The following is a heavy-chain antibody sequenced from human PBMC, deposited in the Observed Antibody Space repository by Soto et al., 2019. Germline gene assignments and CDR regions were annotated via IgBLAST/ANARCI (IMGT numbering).Heavy chain of an antibody. CDR1: GDSVSSNSAA. V-gene: IGHV6-1*01. CDR3: ARDRRGYCSSTSCYHYYYYGMDV. Sequence: PSETLSLTCAISGDSVSSNSAAWNWIRQSPSRGLEWLGRTYYRSKWYNDYAVSVKSRITINPDTSKNQFSLQLNSETPEDTAVYYCARDRRGYCSSTSCYHYYYYGMDVWGQGTTVTVS. J-gene: IGHJ6*02. D-gene: IGHD2-2*01. CDR2: TYYRSKWYN.